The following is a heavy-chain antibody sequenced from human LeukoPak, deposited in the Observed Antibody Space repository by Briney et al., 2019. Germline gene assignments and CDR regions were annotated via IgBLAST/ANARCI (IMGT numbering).Heavy chain of an antibody. D-gene: IGHD3-10*01. CDR2: SDTEGSMT. V-gene: IGHV3-74*01. CDR3: ARRGPYFDY. J-gene: IGHJ4*02. Sequence: GGSLRLSCAASGFTFSRYWMHWVRQAPGKGLEWVSYSDTEGSMTSYADSVKGRFTISRDNAKNSLYLQMNSLRAEDTSIYYCARRGPYFDYWGQGILVTVSS. CDR1: GFTFSRYW.